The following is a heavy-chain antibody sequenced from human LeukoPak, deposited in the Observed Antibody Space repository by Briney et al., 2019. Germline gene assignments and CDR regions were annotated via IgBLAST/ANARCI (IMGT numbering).Heavy chain of an antibody. J-gene: IGHJ4*02. V-gene: IGHV4-39*01. CDR1: GGSVSSSSYY. CDR2: IYYSGST. D-gene: IGHD3-10*01. CDR3: ARHQSYGSGTYYAPFDS. Sequence: KPSETLSLTCTVSGGSVSSSSYYWGWIRQPPMKGLEWIGSIYYSGSTEYNLSLKSRVTISVDTSRNQFSLKLSSVTAADTAAYYCARHQSYGSGTYYAPFDSWGQGILVTVSS.